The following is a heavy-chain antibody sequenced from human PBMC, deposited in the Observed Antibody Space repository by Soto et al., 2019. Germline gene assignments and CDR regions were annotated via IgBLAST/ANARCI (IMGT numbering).Heavy chain of an antibody. D-gene: IGHD5-12*01. CDR3: ARVGGGYDSRGMDV. J-gene: IGHJ6*02. CDR1: GGTFSSYA. Sequence: SVKVSCKASGGTFSSYAISWVRQAPGQGLEWMGGIIPIFGTANYAQKFQGRVTITADKSTSTAYMELSSLRSEDTAVYYCARVGGGYDSRGMDVWGQGTTVTVSS. CDR2: IIPIFGTA. V-gene: IGHV1-69*06.